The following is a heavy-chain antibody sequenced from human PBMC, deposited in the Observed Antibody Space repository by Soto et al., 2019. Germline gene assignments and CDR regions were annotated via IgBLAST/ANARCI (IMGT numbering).Heavy chain of an antibody. D-gene: IGHD2-15*01. J-gene: IGHJ4*02. CDR3: ARDTGVVAATPGY. Sequence: QVQLVQSGAEVKKPGASVKVSCKASGYTFTGYSMHWVRQAPGEGLEWMGWINPNSGGTNYAQKLQGRVTMTRDTSITTDYMALSTLSSDDTAVYYCARDTGVVAATPGYWGQGTLVTVSS. CDR1: GYTFTGYS. V-gene: IGHV1-2*02. CDR2: INPNSGGT.